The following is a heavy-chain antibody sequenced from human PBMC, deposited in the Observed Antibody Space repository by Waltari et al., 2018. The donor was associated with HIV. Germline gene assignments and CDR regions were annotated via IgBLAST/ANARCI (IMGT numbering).Heavy chain of an antibody. CDR3: ARVNGDGLNGMDV. CDR2: ISSSSSYI. D-gene: IGHD4-17*01. Sequence: LVSPGEGRSKLGGSLSFPFAAPGFPSIAFALNWVRQAPGKGLEWVSAISSSSSYIYYADSVKGRFTISRDNAKNSLYLQMNSLRAEDTAVYYCARVNGDGLNGMDVWGQGTTVTVSS. CDR1: GFPSIAFA. J-gene: IGHJ6*02. V-gene: IGHV3-21*01.